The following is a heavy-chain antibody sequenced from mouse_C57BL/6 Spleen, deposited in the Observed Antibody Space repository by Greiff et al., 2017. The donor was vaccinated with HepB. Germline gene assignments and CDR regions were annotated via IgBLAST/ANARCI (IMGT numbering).Heavy chain of an antibody. Sequence: QVQLQQPGAELVKPGASVKLSCKASGYTFTSYWMHWVKQRPGRGLEWIGRIDPYSGGTKYNEKFKSKATLTVDKPSSTAYMQLSSLTSEDSAVYYCARDYYGSSYGSLYYAMDYWGQGTSVTVSS. V-gene: IGHV1-72*01. CDR2: IDPYSGGT. J-gene: IGHJ4*01. D-gene: IGHD1-1*01. CDR1: GYTFTSYW. CDR3: ARDYYGSSYGSLYYAMDY.